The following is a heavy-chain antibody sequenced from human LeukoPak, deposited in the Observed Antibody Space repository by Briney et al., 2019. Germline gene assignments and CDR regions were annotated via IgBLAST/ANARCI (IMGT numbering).Heavy chain of an antibody. J-gene: IGHJ6*02. Sequence: SETLSLTCTVSGGSIRTVSYYCGWIRQPPGKGLEWIGWIYKSGSTNYNPSLKSRVTISLDTPKNQFSLKLTSVTAADTAEYYCARHVWGNGMDVWGQGTTVTVSS. CDR1: GGSIRTVSYY. CDR3: ARHVWGNGMDV. CDR2: IYKSGST. D-gene: IGHD3-16*01. V-gene: IGHV4-61*05.